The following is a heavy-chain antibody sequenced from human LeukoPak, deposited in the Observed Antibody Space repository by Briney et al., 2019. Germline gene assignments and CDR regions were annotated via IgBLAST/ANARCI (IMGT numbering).Heavy chain of an antibody. Sequence: GGSLRLSCAASGFTFSPYAMNWVRQAPGKGLEWVSYISSSAGTIYYADSVKGRFTISRDNAKNSLYLQMNSLRAEDTAVYYCARLSANSGAYFFDYWGQGTLVTVSS. CDR3: ARLSANSGAYFFDY. V-gene: IGHV3-48*03. CDR2: ISSSAGTI. D-gene: IGHD3-22*01. J-gene: IGHJ4*02. CDR1: GFTFSPYA.